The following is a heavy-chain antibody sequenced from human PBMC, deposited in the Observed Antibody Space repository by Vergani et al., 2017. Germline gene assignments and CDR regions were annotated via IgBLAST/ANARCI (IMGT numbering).Heavy chain of an antibody. CDR3: ARDRYSYGYYYYYGMDV. CDR1: GGPISSYY. CDR2: IYYSGST. V-gene: IGHV4-59*01. J-gene: IGHJ6*02. D-gene: IGHD5-18*01. Sequence: QVQLQESGPGLVKPSETLSLTCTVPGGPISSYYWSWIRQPPGKGLEWIGYIYYSGSTNYNPSLKSRVTISVDTSKNQFSLKLSSVTAADTAVYYCARDRYSYGYYYYYGMDVWGQGTTVTVSS.